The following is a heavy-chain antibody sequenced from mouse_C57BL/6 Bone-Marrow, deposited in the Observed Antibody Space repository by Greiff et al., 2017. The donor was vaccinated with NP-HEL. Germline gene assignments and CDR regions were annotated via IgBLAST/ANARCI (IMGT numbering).Heavy chain of an antibody. J-gene: IGHJ1*03. D-gene: IGHD4-1*01. V-gene: IGHV1-54*01. CDR1: GYAFTNYL. CDR3: ARKLGGGYFDV. Sequence: VQLQQSGAELVRPGTSVKVSCKASGYAFTNYLIEWVKQRPGQGLEWIGVINPGSGGTNYNEKFKGKATLTADKSSSTAYMQLSSLTSEDSAVYFCARKLGGGYFDVWGTGTTVTVSS. CDR2: INPGSGGT.